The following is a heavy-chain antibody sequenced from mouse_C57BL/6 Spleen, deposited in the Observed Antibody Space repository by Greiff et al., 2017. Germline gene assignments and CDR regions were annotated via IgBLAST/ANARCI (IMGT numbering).Heavy chain of an antibody. CDR2: ISSGGSYT. V-gene: IGHV5-6*01. CDR1: GFTFSSYG. CDR3: ASRSTMITGMDY. J-gene: IGHJ4*01. D-gene: IGHD2-4*01. Sequence: VQLQRSGGDLVKPGGSLKLSCAASGFTFSSYGMSWVRQTPDKRLEWVATISSGGSYTYYPDSVKGRFTISRDNAKNTLYLQMSSLKSEDTAMYYCASRSTMITGMDYWGQGTSVTVSS.